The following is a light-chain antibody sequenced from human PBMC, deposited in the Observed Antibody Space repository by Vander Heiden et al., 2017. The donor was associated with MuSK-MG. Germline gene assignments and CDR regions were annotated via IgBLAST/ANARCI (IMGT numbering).Light chain of an antibody. CDR1: QSVTNN. CDR2: DAS. CDR3: QQDNTLWT. J-gene: IGKJ1*01. V-gene: IGKV3-15*01. Sequence: EVVMTQSPATLSLSPGERATVSCRASQSVTNNLEWYQQKPGQAPRLLIYDASTRANGIPDRFSGSGYGTEFTLTSSSRQYEDPAVYYWQQDNTLWTFGQGTKVEIK.